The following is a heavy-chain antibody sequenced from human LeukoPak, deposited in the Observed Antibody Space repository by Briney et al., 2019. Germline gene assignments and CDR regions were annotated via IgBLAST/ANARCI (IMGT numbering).Heavy chain of an antibody. CDR2: INHSGGT. J-gene: IGHJ4*02. V-gene: IGHV4-34*01. CDR3: ARATWGSYRYPPHFDY. D-gene: IGHD3-16*02. CDR1: GGSFSGYY. Sequence: NTSETLSLTCAVYGGSFSGYYWSWIRQPPGKGLEWIGEINHSGGTNYNPSLKSRVTISVDTSKNQFSLKLSSVTAADTAVYYCARATWGSYRYPPHFDYWGQGTLVTVSS.